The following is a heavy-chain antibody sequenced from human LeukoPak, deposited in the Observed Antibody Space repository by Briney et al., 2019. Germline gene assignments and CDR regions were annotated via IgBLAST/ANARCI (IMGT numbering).Heavy chain of an antibody. J-gene: IGHJ6*03. D-gene: IGHD3-3*01. CDR2: INHSGST. CDR3: ARVQYYDFWSGYQHYYYYMDV. V-gene: IGHV4-34*01. Sequence: SETLSLTCTVSGGSISSYYWSWIRQPPGKGLEWIGEINHSGSTNYNPSLKSRVTISVDTSKNQFSLKLSSVTAADTAVYYCARVQYYDFWSGYQHYYYYMDVWGKGTTVTVSS. CDR1: GGSISSYY.